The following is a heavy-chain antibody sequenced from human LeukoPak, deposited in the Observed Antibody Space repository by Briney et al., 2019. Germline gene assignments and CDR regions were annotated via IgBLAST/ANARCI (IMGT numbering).Heavy chain of an antibody. Sequence: GGSLRLSCAASGFTFSSYAMSWVRQAPGKGLEWVSAISGSGGSTYYADSVQGRFTISRDNSKNMLYLQMNSLRDEDTAVYYCAKSLYGYSSSRSSGLDIWGQGTMVTVSS. CDR2: ISGSGGST. CDR1: GFTFSSYA. D-gene: IGHD6-13*01. J-gene: IGHJ3*02. CDR3: AKSLYGYSSSRSSGLDI. V-gene: IGHV3-23*01.